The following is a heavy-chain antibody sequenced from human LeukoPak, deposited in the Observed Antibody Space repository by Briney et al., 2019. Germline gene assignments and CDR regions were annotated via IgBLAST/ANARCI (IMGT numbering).Heavy chain of an antibody. J-gene: IGHJ4*02. CDR3: AKEKYYYDSSGYYSYFDY. Sequence: GRSLRLSCAASGFTFSSYGMHWVRQAPGKGLEWVAVIWYDGSNKYYADSVKGRFTISRDNSKNTLYLQMNSLRAEDTAVYYCAKEKYYYDSSGYYSYFDYWGQGTLVTVSS. CDR2: IWYDGSNK. V-gene: IGHV3-33*06. CDR1: GFTFSSYG. D-gene: IGHD3-22*01.